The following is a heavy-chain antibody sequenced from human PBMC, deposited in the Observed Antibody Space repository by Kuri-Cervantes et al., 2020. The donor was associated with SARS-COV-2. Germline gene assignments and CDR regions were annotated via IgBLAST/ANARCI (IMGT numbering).Heavy chain of an antibody. J-gene: IGHJ4*02. V-gene: IGHV4-59*08. CDR2: IYYSGST. Sequence: GSLRLSCTVSGGSISSYYWSWIRQPPGKGLEWIGYIYYSGSTNYNPSLKSRVTISVDTSKNQFSLKLSSVTAADTAVYYCARSGYDHYFDYWGQGTLVTVSS. D-gene: IGHD5-12*01. CDR1: GGSISSYY. CDR3: ARSGYDHYFDY.